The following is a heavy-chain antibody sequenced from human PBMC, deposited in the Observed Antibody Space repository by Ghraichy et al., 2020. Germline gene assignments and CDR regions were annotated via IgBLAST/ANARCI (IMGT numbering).Heavy chain of an antibody. D-gene: IGHD2-15*01. CDR2: ISSSSSTI. V-gene: IGHV3-48*01. CDR3: ARASVVVVAAKSWFDP. CDR1: GFTFSSYS. Sequence: LSLTCAASGFTFSSYSMNWVRQAPGKGLEWVSYISSSSSTIYYADSVKGRFTISRDNAKNSLYLQMNSLRAEDTAVYYCARASVVVVAAKSWFDPWGQGTLVTVSS. J-gene: IGHJ5*02.